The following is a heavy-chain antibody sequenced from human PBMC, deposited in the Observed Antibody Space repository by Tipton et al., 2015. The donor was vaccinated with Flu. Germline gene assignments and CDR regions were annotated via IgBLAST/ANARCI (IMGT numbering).Heavy chain of an antibody. V-gene: IGHV4-38-2*02. D-gene: IGHD3-10*01. CDR1: GDSIRNDYF. J-gene: IGHJ6*02. CDR2: IHRSGST. Sequence: TLSLTCAVSGDSIRNDYFWGWIRQPPGKGLEWIATIHRSGSTKYNPSLKSRVTISVDTSKNQFSLKLSSVTAADTAVYYCARDQGFGGGLTYDYYAMDVWGQGATVTVSS. CDR3: ARDQGFGGGLTYDYYAMDV.